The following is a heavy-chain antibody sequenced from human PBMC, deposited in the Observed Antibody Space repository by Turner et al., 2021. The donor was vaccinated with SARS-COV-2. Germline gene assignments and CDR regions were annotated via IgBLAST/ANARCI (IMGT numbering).Heavy chain of an antibody. V-gene: IGHV4-39*01. D-gene: IGHD3-10*01. CDR2: IYYSGCT. CDR3: ARRSEGYYGSGSHWFDP. J-gene: IGHJ5*02. Sequence: LQLQEWAPGLVKLWETRSHTCRVPGGPISSIPYYWGWIRQPPGKGLEWIGSIYYSGCTYYNPSLKSRVTISVDTSKNQFSLKLSSVTAADTAVYYCARRSEGYYGSGSHWFDPWGQGTLVTVSS. CDR1: GGPISSIPYY.